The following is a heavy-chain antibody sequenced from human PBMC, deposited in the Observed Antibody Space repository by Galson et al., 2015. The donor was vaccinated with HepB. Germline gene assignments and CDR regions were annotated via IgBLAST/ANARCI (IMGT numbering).Heavy chain of an antibody. Sequence: SLRLSCAASGFTFSSYALTWVRQAPGKGLEWVSSITGSGDGTYYADSVRGRFAISRDNSKNTLFLHVHSLTAEGTAVYYCAKGRASGKVDWFDPWGQGALVTVSS. D-gene: IGHD3-10*01. J-gene: IGHJ5*02. CDR1: GFTFSSYA. CDR2: ITGSGDGT. V-gene: IGHV3-23*01. CDR3: AKGRASGKVDWFDP.